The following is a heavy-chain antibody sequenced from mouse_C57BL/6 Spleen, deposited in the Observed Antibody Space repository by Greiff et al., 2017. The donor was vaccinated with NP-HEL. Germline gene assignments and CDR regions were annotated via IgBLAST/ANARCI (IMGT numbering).Heavy chain of an antibody. V-gene: IGHV1-52*01. D-gene: IGHD2-1*01. Sequence: QVQLQQSGAELVRPGSSVKLSCKASGYTFTSYWMHWVKQRPIQGLEWIGNIDPSDSETHYNQKFKDKATLTVDKSSSTAYMQLSSLTSEDSAVYYCARGRNGNYVEFAYWGQGTLVTVSA. CDR1: GYTFTSYW. CDR3: ARGRNGNYVEFAY. J-gene: IGHJ3*01. CDR2: IDPSDSET.